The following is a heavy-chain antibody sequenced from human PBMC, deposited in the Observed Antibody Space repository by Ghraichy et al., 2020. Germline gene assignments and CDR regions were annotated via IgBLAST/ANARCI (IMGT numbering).Heavy chain of an antibody. CDR1: GFTFNTAW. D-gene: IGHD3-3*01. V-gene: IGHV3-15*01. Sequence: GGSLRLSCAASGFTFNTAWMNWVRQAPGKGLEWVARIKSKTNGGTTDYAASVKGRFTISRDDSENTLYLQMTSLKTEDTAVYYCTTDQHRFLEWFRFDYWGQGILVTVSS. J-gene: IGHJ4*02. CDR2: IKSKTNGGTT. CDR3: TTDQHRFLEWFRFDY.